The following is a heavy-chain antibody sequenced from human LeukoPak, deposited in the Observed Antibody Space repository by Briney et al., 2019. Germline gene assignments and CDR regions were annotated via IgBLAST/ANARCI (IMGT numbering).Heavy chain of an antibody. V-gene: IGHV3-9*01. J-gene: IGHJ4*02. Sequence: GGSLRLSCAASGFTFDDYAMHWVRQAPGKGLEWVSGISWNSGSIGYADSVKGRFTISRDNAKNTLYLQMNSLRAEDTALYYCAKDRFSDQVGDVDTAMVSPFDYWGQGTLVTVSS. CDR1: GFTFDDYA. CDR3: AKDRFSDQVGDVDTAMVSPFDY. CDR2: ISWNSGSI. D-gene: IGHD5-18*01.